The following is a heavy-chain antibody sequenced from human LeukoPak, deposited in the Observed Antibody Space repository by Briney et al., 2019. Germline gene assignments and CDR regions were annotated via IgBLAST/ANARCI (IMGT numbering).Heavy chain of an antibody. D-gene: IGHD2-21*02. Sequence: ASVKVSCKASGYTFTSYYMHWVRQAPGQGLEWMGIINPSGGSTSYAQKFQGRVTMTRDMSTSTVYMELSSLRSEDTAVYYCAREGVVVTAIRGYYYYYMDVWGKGTTVTVSS. CDR1: GYTFTSYY. V-gene: IGHV1-46*01. J-gene: IGHJ6*03. CDR3: AREGVVVTAIRGYYYYYMDV. CDR2: INPSGGST.